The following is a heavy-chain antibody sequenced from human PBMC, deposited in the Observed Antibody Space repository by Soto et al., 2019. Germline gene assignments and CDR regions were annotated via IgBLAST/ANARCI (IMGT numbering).Heavy chain of an antibody. CDR2: ITSKSTTI. Sequence: GVLRLSCAASGFTFTSYSMNWVRQAPGQGLEWVSYITSKSTTIKYADSVKGRFTVSRDNAKNSLYLQLNSLRDEDTAVYYCAREMGACSDSSCYPGPYDSWGQGTLVTVS. CDR1: GFTFTSYS. CDR3: AREMGACSDSSCYPGPYDS. D-gene: IGHD3-16*01. J-gene: IGHJ5*02. V-gene: IGHV3-48*02.